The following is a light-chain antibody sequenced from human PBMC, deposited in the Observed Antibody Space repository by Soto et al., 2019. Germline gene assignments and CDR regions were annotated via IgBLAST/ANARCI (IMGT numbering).Light chain of an antibody. CDR1: LSLASNY. CDR3: QQYGRSLL. J-gene: IGKJ4*01. CDR2: AAS. V-gene: IGKV3-20*01. Sequence: EIVLTQSPGTLSLSPGERATLSCRAALSLASNYIAWYQQKPGQAPRLLIYAASTRASGIPDRFSGSGSGTDFTLTISRLEPGDFAVYYCQQYGRSLLFGGGTKVDIK.